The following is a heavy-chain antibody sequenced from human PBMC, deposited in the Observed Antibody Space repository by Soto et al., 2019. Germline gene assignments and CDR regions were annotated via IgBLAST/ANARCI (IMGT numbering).Heavy chain of an antibody. CDR1: GFTFSSYA. Sequence: GSLRLSCAASGFTFSSYAMSWVRQAPGKGLEWVSAISGSGGSTYYADSVKGRFTISRDNSKNTLYLQMNSLRAEDTAVYYCVKDRYSSGWFPGDAFDIWGQGTMVTVSS. D-gene: IGHD6-19*01. CDR3: VKDRYSSGWFPGDAFDI. V-gene: IGHV3-23*01. J-gene: IGHJ3*02. CDR2: ISGSGGST.